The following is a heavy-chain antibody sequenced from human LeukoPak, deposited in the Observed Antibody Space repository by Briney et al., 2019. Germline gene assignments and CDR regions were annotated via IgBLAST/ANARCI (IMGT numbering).Heavy chain of an antibody. CDR2: ISGSGGST. D-gene: IGHD5-12*01. Sequence: PGGTLRLSCAASGFTFSSYGMSWVRQAPGKGLEWVSAISGSGGSTYYADSVKGRFTISRDNSKNTLYLQMNSLKTEDTAVYYCTRRGYSGYDYSYYYYYMDVWGKGTTVTVSS. CDR3: TRRGYSGYDYSYYYYYMDV. V-gene: IGHV3-23*01. J-gene: IGHJ6*03. CDR1: GFTFSSYG.